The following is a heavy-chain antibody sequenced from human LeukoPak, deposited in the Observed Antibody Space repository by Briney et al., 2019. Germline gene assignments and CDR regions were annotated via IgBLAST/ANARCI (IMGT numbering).Heavy chain of an antibody. CDR1: RFTFSTYD. D-gene: IGHD6-19*01. J-gene: IGHJ3*02. CDR3: ASDYSSGWLYAFDI. CDR2: ISGSGNRA. V-gene: IGHV3-23*01. Sequence: GGTLRLSCAASRFTFSTYDMNWVRQTPGKGLEWVSAISGSGNRAYHADSVKGRFTISRDNAKNSLYLQMNSLRAEDTAVYYCASDYSSGWLYAFDIWGQGTMVTVSS.